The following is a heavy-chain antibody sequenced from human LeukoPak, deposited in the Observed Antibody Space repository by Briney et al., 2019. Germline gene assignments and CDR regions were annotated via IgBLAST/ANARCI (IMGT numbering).Heavy chain of an antibody. CDR3: ARGNGNVGGRLDP. Sequence: PGGPLSFSCAASGFTVSGIHMNWVRQPQGKDWNWASGLYSGGATYYADSMGGRFTISRDHSKNTVYLQMTSLRPDDTAIYYCARGNGNVGGRLDPWGQGTRVTVSS. J-gene: IGHJ5*02. CDR1: GFTVSGIH. D-gene: IGHD4-23*01. V-gene: IGHV3-66*01. CDR2: LYSGGAT.